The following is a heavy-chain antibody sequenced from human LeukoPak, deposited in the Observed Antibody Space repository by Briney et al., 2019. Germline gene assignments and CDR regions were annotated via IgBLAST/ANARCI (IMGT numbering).Heavy chain of an antibody. Sequence: GESLKISCAASGFTFSTYAMSWVRQAPGKGLEWVSGISGSGDTTYYADSVKGRFTISRDNSKNTLYLQMSSLRADDTAVYYCAKTFIFGGDHFQHWGQGTLVTVFS. CDR2: ISGSGDTT. V-gene: IGHV3-23*01. CDR1: GFTFSTYA. J-gene: IGHJ1*01. D-gene: IGHD2-21*02. CDR3: AKTFIFGGDHFQH.